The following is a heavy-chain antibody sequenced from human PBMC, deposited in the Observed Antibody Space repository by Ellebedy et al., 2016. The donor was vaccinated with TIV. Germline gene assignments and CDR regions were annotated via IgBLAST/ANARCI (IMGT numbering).Heavy chain of an antibody. Sequence: GESLKISCAASGFTFSSYSMNWVRQAPGKGLEWVSYISFGGITTDFADSVRGRFTISRDNAKNSLYLQMNSLRTEDTAVYYCAKQIVGATFFDSWGQGTLVAVSS. D-gene: IGHD1-26*01. V-gene: IGHV3-48*04. CDR1: GFTFSSYS. J-gene: IGHJ4*02. CDR3: AKQIVGATFFDS. CDR2: ISFGGITT.